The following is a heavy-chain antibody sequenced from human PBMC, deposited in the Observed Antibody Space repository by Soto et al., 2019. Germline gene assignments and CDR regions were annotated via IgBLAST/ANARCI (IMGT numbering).Heavy chain of an antibody. J-gene: IGHJ4*01. CDR3: GRGDSGWYLDY. CDR1: GYTFTNYG. CDR2: INTYNGNT. Sequence: QVQLVQSGAEAKKPGASVKVSCKASGYTFTNYGISWVRQAPGQGLEWMGWINTYNGNTNYEQKFQGRVTMTTDTSTSTAYMELRSLGSDDTAVYYCGRGDSGWYLDYWGQGTLVTVSS. V-gene: IGHV1-18*01. D-gene: IGHD6-19*01.